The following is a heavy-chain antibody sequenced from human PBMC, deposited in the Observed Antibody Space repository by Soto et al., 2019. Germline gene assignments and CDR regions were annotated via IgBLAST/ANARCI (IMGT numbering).Heavy chain of an antibody. Sequence: PSETLSLTCAIYGGSFSGFYWSWIRQPPGKGLEWIGEINDSGTTNYNPSLKSRVTISADTSKTHFSLRLTSVTAADTAVYYCARENSHNVYSHYGMDVWGQGTTVTVSS. V-gene: IGHV4-34*01. CDR2: INDSGTT. CDR3: ARENSHNVYSHYGMDV. J-gene: IGHJ6*02. CDR1: GGSFSGFY.